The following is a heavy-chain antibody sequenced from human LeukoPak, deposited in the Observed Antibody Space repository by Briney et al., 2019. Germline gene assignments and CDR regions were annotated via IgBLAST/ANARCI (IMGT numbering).Heavy chain of an antibody. D-gene: IGHD2-2*01. CDR1: GFAFNTYT. CDR2: IRSTGTSV. J-gene: IGHJ4*02. CDR3: ARVAGYCNSISNCYSDY. Sequence: GGSLRLSCAASGFAFNTYTMNWVRQAPGPGLEWVSSIRSTGTSVYYAGSVKGRFTISRDNAKNSLYLQMNSPRADDTAVYYCARVAGYCNSISNCYSDYWGQGTLVPVSS. V-gene: IGHV3-21*01.